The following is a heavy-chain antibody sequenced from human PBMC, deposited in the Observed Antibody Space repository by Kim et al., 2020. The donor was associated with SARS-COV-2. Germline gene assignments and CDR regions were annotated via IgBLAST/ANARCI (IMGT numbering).Heavy chain of an antibody. D-gene: IGHD3-16*01. V-gene: IGHV3-21*01. J-gene: IGHJ6*02. Sequence: DALKGRFSISRDNAKNSLSLQMNSRRDEDTTVYYCASARTYDYVSYGMDVWGQGTTVTVSS. CDR3: ASARTYDYVSYGMDV.